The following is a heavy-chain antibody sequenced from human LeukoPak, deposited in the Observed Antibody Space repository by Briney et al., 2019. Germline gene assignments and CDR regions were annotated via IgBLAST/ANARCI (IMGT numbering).Heavy chain of an antibody. D-gene: IGHD3-3*01. CDR3: ASCCARYYDFWSGSANRDAFDI. V-gene: IGHV3-74*01. CDR2: INSDGSST. CDR1: GFSLSTFW. J-gene: IGHJ3*02. Sequence: GGSLRLSCAASGFSLSTFWMHWVRQAPGKGLVWVSRINSDGSSTSYADSVKGRFTISRDNAKNTLYLQMNSLRAEDTAVYYCASCCARYYDFWSGSANRDAFDIWGQGTMVTVSS.